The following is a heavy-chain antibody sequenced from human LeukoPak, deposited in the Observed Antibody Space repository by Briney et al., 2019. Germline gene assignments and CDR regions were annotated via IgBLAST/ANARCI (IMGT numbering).Heavy chain of an antibody. D-gene: IGHD4-17*01. V-gene: IGHV3-64*01. J-gene: IGHJ4*02. CDR1: GFTFSTYA. Sequence: GGSLRLSCAASGFTFSTYAMHWVRQAPGKGLEYVSAISSDGDSTYYANSVKGKFTISRDNSKNTLYLQMGSLRAEDMAVYYCARSEQQDFGDYEFDYWGQGTLVTVSS. CDR3: ARSEQQDFGDYEFDY. CDR2: ISSDGDST.